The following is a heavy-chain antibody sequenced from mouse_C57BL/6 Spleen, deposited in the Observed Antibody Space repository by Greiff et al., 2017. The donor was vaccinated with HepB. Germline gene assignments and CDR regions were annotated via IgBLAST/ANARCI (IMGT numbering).Heavy chain of an antibody. D-gene: IGHD1-1*01. CDR1: GYTFTSYG. Sequence: VKLQQSGAELARPGASVKLSCKASGYTFTSYGISWVKQRTGQGLEWIGEIYPRSGNTYYNEKFKGKATLTADKSSSTAYMELRSLTSEDSAVYFCARQEAITTVVATGFDYWGQGTTLTVSS. V-gene: IGHV1-81*01. J-gene: IGHJ2*01. CDR3: ARQEAITTVVATGFDY. CDR2: IYPRSGNT.